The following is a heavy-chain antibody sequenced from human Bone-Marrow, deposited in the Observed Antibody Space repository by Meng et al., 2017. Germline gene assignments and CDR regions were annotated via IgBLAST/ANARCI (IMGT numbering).Heavy chain of an antibody. CDR1: GYSITGSYN. V-gene: IGHV4-59*01. CDR2: IYYSGST. D-gene: IGHD3-10*01. J-gene: IGHJ4*02. Sequence: GSLRLSCAVSGYSITGSYNWGWIRQPPGKGLEWIGYIYYSGSTNYNPSLKSRVTISVDTSKNQFSLKLSSVTAADTAVYYCARAWGGSGSFYRDWGQGTLVTVSS. CDR3: ARAWGGSGSFYRD.